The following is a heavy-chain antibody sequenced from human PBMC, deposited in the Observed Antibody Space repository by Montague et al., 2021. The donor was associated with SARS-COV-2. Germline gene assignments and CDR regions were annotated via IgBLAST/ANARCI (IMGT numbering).Heavy chain of an antibody. J-gene: IGHJ4*02. CDR3: ARVAPRTKTRITLIRRFDY. D-gene: IGHD3-10*01. V-gene: IGHV4-34*01. CDR2: INYSGRT. Sequence: SETLSLTCALYGGSFSGYHWTWIRQPPGKGLEWIGEINYSGRTNXNPSLKSRVTISVDTSKNQFSLKLSSVTTADTAVYYCARVAPRTKTRITLIRRFDYWGQGTLVTVSS. CDR1: GGSFSGYH.